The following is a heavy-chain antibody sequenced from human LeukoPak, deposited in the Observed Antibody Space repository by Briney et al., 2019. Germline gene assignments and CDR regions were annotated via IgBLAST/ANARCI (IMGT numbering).Heavy chain of an antibody. J-gene: IGHJ5*02. Sequence: SGGSLGLSCAASGFTFSSYAMSWVRQAPGKGLEWVSAISGSGGSTYYADSVKGRFTISRDNSKNTLYLQMNSLRAEDTAVYYCAKEVSRGYSYDNWFDPWGQGTLVTVSA. CDR3: AKEVSRGYSYDNWFDP. V-gene: IGHV3-23*01. D-gene: IGHD5-18*01. CDR1: GFTFSSYA. CDR2: ISGSGGST.